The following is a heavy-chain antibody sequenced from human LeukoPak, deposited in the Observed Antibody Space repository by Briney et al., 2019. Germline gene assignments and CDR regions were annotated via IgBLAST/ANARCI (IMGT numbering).Heavy chain of an antibody. J-gene: IGHJ4*02. CDR1: GYSFTGYY. CDR3: ARGRFSGSIAARRGPRVFWY. V-gene: IGHV1-2*02. D-gene: IGHD6-6*01. Sequence: ASVKVSCKASGYSFTGYYMHWVRQAPGQGLEWVGWINPNSGGTNYAQTFQGRVTMTRDTSISTAYLELSRLRSDDTAVYHCARGRFSGSIAARRGPRVFWYWGQGTLVTVSS. CDR2: INPNSGGT.